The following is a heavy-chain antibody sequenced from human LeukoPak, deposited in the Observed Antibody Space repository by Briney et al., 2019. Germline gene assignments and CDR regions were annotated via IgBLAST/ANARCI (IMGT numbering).Heavy chain of an antibody. CDR1: GDSVSSNSAA. Sequence: SQTLSLTCAISGDSVSSNSAAWNWIRQSPSGGLEWLGRTYYRSKWYNDYAVSVKSRITTNPDTSKNQFSLQLNSVTPEDTAVYYCARDADTMIPLAGNYYYYYGMDVWGQGTTVTVSS. CDR2: TYYRSKWYN. D-gene: IGHD3-22*01. J-gene: IGHJ6*02. V-gene: IGHV6-1*01. CDR3: ARDADTMIPLAGNYYYYYGMDV.